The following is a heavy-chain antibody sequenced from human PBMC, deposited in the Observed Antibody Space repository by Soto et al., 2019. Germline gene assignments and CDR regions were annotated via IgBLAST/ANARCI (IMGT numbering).Heavy chain of an antibody. V-gene: IGHV3-23*01. Sequence: EVQLLESVGGLVQPGESLRLSCAASGFTFSSYAMSWVRQAPGKGLEWVSVISGSDDSTYYADSVKGRFTISRDKSKNTLYLKMNSLSAEDTDVYSCAKRSSSSTFDYWGQGTLVTVSS. J-gene: IGHJ4*02. CDR2: ISGSDDST. CDR3: AKRSSSSTFDY. D-gene: IGHD6-6*01. CDR1: GFTFSSYA.